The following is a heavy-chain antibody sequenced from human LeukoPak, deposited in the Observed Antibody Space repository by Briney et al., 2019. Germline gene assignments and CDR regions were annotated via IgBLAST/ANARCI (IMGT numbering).Heavy chain of an antibody. V-gene: IGHV1-46*01. CDR3: ARVRITKLRGPGSHYYYYYMDV. CDR2: INPSGGST. Sequence: ASVKVSCKASGYTFTSYYMHWVRQAPGQGLEWMGIINPSGGSTSYAQKFQGRVTITADGSTSTAYMELSSLRSEDTAVYYCARVRITKLRGPGSHYYYYYMDVWGKGTTVTVSS. J-gene: IGHJ6*03. CDR1: GYTFTSYY. D-gene: IGHD3-10*01.